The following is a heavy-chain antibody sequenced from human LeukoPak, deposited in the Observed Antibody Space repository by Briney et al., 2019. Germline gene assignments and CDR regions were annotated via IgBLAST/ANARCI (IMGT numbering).Heavy chain of an antibody. CDR2: ISGSSVYI. D-gene: IGHD6-19*01. CDR3: ARVSVAGAVIDAFDI. J-gene: IGHJ3*02. CDR1: GFTFSTYT. V-gene: IGHV3-21*01. Sequence: GGPLRLSCAASGFTFSTYTMNWVRQAPGKGLGWVSCISGSSVYIYYADSLKGRFTISRDNAKNSLYLQMNGLRAEDTAVYYCARVSVAGAVIDAFDIWGQGTMVTVSS.